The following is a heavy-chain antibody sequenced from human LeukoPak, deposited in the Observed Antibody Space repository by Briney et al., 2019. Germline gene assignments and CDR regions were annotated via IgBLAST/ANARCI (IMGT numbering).Heavy chain of an antibody. CDR2: ITDIGVRT. CDR1: GFTFSSYA. D-gene: IGHD3-16*01. CDR3: TKRGQLGY. V-gene: IGHV3-23*01. Sequence: PGGSLRLSCAASGFTFSSYAMSWVRQAPGKGLEWVSGITDIGVRTYYADSVKGRFTISRDDSKNTLFLQMNSLRAEDTAVYYCTKRGQLGYWGQGTLVTVSS. J-gene: IGHJ4*02.